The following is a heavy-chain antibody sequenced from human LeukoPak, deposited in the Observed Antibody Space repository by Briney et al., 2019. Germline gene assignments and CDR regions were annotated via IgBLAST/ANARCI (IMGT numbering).Heavy chain of an antibody. D-gene: IGHD5-24*01. V-gene: IGHV3-74*01. CDR2: ISSDGSST. CDR1: GFTFSSYW. Sequence: GGSLRLSCVASGFTFSSYWMHWVRQAPGKGLVWVSRISSDGSSTSYADSVKGRFTISRDNAKNTLYLQMNSLRAEDTAVYYCARRDHFDYWGQGTLVTVSS. J-gene: IGHJ4*02. CDR3: ARRDHFDY.